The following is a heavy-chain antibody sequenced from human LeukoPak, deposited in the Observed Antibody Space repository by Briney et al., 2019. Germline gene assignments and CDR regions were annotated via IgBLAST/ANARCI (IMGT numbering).Heavy chain of an antibody. CDR3: TRATTRPWELLRGPYAFDI. Sequence: GASVKVSCKASGGTFSSYAISWVRQAPGQGLEWMGGIIPIFGTANYAQKFQGRVTITTDESTSTAYMELSSLRSEDTAVYYCTRATTRPWELLRGPYAFDIWGQGTMVTVSS. D-gene: IGHD1-26*01. CDR1: GGTFSSYA. V-gene: IGHV1-69*05. CDR2: IIPIFGTA. J-gene: IGHJ3*02.